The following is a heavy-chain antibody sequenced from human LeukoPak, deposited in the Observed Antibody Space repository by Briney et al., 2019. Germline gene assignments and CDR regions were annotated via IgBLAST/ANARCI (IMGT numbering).Heavy chain of an antibody. Sequence: PGGSLRLSCAASGFTFSSYGMSWVRQAPGKGLEWVSGISGGGGSTYYADSAKGRFTISRDNSKNTPYLQMNSLRAEDTAVYYCAKDSRAPATAINWGQGTLVTVSS. CDR2: ISGGGGST. CDR1: GFTFSSYG. V-gene: IGHV3-23*01. CDR3: AKDSRAPATAIN. D-gene: IGHD2-2*01. J-gene: IGHJ4*02.